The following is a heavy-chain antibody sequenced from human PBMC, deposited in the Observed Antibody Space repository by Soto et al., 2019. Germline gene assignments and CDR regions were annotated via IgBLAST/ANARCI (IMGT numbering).Heavy chain of an antibody. CDR1: GYTFTSYG. D-gene: IGHD1-26*01. CDR3: ARCIVGATPTVFYYYGMDV. CDR2: ISAYNGNT. J-gene: IGHJ6*02. Sequence: QVQLVQSGAEVKKPGASVKVSCKASGYTFTSYGISWVRQAPGQGLEWMGWISAYNGNTNYAQKLQGRVTMTTDTSKSTAYMELRSLRSDDTAVYYCARCIVGATPTVFYYYGMDVWGQGTTVTVSS. V-gene: IGHV1-18*01.